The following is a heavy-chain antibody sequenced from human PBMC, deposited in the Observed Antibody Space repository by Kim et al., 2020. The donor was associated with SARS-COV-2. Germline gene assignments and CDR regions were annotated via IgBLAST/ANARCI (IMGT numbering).Heavy chain of an antibody. J-gene: IGHJ6*02. CDR3: ARDQSSVAVAGLFPVYYGMDV. CDR2: IYSGGST. Sequence: GGSLRLSCAASGFTVSINYMSWVRQAPGKGLEWVSVIYSGGSTYYADSVKGRFTISRDNSKNTLYLQMNSLRAEDTAVYYCARDQSSVAVAGLFPVYYGMDVWGQGTTVTVSS. D-gene: IGHD6-19*01. CDR1: GFTVSINY. V-gene: IGHV3-66*01.